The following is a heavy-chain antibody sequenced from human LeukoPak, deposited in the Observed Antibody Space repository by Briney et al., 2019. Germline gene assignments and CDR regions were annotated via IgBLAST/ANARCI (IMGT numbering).Heavy chain of an antibody. Sequence: GGSLRLSCAASGFTFSSYSMNWVRQAPGKGLEWVSYISSSSSTIYYADSVKGRFTISRDNAKNSLYLQMNSLRAEDTAVYYCAREGSSSWSTLPFDYWGQGTLVTVSS. V-gene: IGHV3-48*01. CDR1: GFTFSSYS. J-gene: IGHJ4*02. CDR3: AREGSSSWSTLPFDY. CDR2: ISSSSSTI. D-gene: IGHD6-13*01.